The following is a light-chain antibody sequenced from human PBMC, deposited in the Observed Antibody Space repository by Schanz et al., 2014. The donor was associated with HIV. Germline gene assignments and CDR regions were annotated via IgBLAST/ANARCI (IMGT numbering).Light chain of an antibody. CDR2: QAS. Sequence: IQMTQSPSTVSTSVGDRVTITCRASQTIGRLLAWYQQKPGRAPKLLIYQASILETGVPSRFSGSGSGTSFTLTITSLQPDDFATYYCQQCVTYPYTFGQGTKLGIK. CDR3: QQCVTYPYT. V-gene: IGKV1-5*03. CDR1: QTIGRL. J-gene: IGKJ2*01.